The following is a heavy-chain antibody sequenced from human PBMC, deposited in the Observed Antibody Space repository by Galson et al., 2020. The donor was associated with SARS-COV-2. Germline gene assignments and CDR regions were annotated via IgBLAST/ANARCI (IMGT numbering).Heavy chain of an antibody. CDR3: ASPYLAAANVFGAVDL. Sequence: GGSLRLSCAASGFTFTSYEMNWVRQAPGKGLEWISYISDSGTNTYYADSVKGRFTISRDNTKKSVYLQMTSLRAEDTAVYYCASPYLAAANVFGAVDLWGRGTMVTVSS. CDR1: GFTFTSYE. J-gene: IGHJ3*01. CDR2: ISDSGTNT. V-gene: IGHV3-48*03. D-gene: IGHD6-13*01.